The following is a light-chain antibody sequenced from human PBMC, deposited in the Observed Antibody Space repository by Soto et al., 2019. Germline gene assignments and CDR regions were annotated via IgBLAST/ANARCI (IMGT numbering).Light chain of an antibody. Sequence: QSVLTQPASVSGSPGQSITIYCTGTSGDIGSYNRVSWYQQHPGKAPKLIIYEVSHRPSGVSNRFSGSKSGNTASLTISGLQTEVEADYYSSSSSSTDTLVFGGGTKLTVL. CDR3: SSSSSTDTLV. CDR1: SGDIGSYNR. V-gene: IGLV2-14*01. J-gene: IGLJ2*01. CDR2: EVS.